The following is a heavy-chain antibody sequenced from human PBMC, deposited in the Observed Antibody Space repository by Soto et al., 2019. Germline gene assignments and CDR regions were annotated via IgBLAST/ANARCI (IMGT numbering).Heavy chain of an antibody. CDR3: VRDGTKTLRDWIDP. J-gene: IGHJ5*02. Sequence: TETLSLTCTVSGASISGFYWSWIRKSAGKGLEWIGRIYATGTTDYNPSLKSRVMMSVDTSKKQFSLKLRSVTAADTAVYYCVRDGTKTLRDWIDPWGQGISVTVSS. CDR2: IYATGTT. CDR1: GASISGFY. D-gene: IGHD1-1*01. V-gene: IGHV4-4*07.